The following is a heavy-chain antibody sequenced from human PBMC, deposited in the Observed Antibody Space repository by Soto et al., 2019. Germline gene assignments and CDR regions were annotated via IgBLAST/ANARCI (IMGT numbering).Heavy chain of an antibody. Sequence: AGGSLRLSCAASGFSFSSYAMICVRQAPGKGLEWFSASNGSGDRTYYADSGKDRFNISRDNSKNTLYLQMKRLRAEDTAEHYCAEDRGLLLRGSDHWGQGTLVTVSS. CDR1: GFSFSSYA. V-gene: IGHV3-23*01. D-gene: IGHD2-15*01. J-gene: IGHJ4*02. CDR2: SNGSGDRT. CDR3: AEDRGLLLRGSDH.